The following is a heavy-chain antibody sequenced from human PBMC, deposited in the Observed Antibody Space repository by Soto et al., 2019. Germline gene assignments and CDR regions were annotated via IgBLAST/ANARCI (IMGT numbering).Heavy chain of an antibody. CDR2: ISAHNGNT. V-gene: IGHV1-18*01. CDR3: ARGRDGDY. J-gene: IGHJ4*02. CDR1: GYAFTTYG. D-gene: IGHD6-6*01. Sequence: QVHLVQSGAEVKKPGASVKVSCKGSGYAFTTYGITWVRQAPGHGLEWMGWISAHNGNTNYPQKLQGRVTVTRDTSTSTAYMELMSLISDDTAVYYCARGRDGDYWGQGALVTVSS.